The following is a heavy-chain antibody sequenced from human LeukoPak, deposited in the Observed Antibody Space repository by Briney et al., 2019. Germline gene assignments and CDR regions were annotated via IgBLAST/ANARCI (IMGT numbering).Heavy chain of an antibody. Sequence: ETLSLTCTVSGGSISSYYWSWIRQPAGKGLEWIGRIYTSGSTNYNPSLKSRVTMSVDTSKNQFSLKLSSVTAADTAVYFCARGPYSYDSSGAFDIWGQGTMVTVSS. J-gene: IGHJ3*02. CDR1: GGSISSYY. V-gene: IGHV4-4*07. CDR2: IYTSGST. D-gene: IGHD3-22*01. CDR3: ARGPYSYDSSGAFDI.